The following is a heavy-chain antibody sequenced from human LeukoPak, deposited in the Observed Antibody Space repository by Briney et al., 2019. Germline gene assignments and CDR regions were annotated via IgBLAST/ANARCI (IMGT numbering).Heavy chain of an antibody. CDR3: AGSAAAGTFDY. J-gene: IGHJ4*02. CDR2: IYYSGST. D-gene: IGHD6-13*01. V-gene: IGHV4-59*01. CDR1: GGSISSYY. Sequence: SETLSLTCTVSGGSISSYYWSWIRQPPGKGLEWIGYIYYSGSTNYNPSLKSQVTISVDTSKNQFSLKLSSVTAADTAVYYCAGSAAAGTFDYWGQGTLVTVSS.